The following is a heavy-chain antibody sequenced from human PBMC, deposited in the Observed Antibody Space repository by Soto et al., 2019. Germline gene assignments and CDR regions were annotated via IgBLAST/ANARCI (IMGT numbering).Heavy chain of an antibody. Sequence: QVQLQESGPGLVKPSETLSLTCTVSGGSISSYYWSWIRQPPGKGLERIGYIYYSGSTNYNPSLKSRVTISLYTSKNQFSLKLSSVTSADTSVYYCARVNIWWSYRYADYYFDYWGQGTLVTVSS. J-gene: IGHJ4*02. V-gene: IGHV4-59*01. CDR1: GGSISSYY. D-gene: IGHD3-16*02. CDR2: IYYSGST. CDR3: ARVNIWWSYRYADYYFDY.